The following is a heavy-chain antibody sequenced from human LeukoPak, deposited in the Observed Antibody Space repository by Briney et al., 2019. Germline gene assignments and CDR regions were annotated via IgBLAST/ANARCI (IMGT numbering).Heavy chain of an antibody. CDR1: GGSFSGYY. CDR2: INHSGST. D-gene: IGHD3-9*01. J-gene: IGHJ4*02. CDR3: AGDYNFLTGLNY. Sequence: SETLSLTCAVYGGSFSGYYWSWIRQPPGKGLEWIGEINHSGSTNYNPSLKSRVTISVDTSKNQFSLKLSSVTAADTAVYYCAGDYNFLTGLNYWGQGTLVTVSS. V-gene: IGHV4-34*01.